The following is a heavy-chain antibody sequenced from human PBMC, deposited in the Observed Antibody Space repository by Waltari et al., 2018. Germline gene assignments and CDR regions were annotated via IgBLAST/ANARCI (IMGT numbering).Heavy chain of an antibody. CDR1: GDNLVDQY. CDR2: IDPEDDET. J-gene: IGHJ1*01. CDR3: ATDVSPKNVVTRPFES. V-gene: IGHV1-69-2*01. D-gene: IGHD3-22*01. Sequence: EVQLVQSGPEVREPGTSVKISCKTSGDNLVDQYLHWVKESQGKGPGWLGLIDPEDDETIYPARFRGRVIMSADTATDTAYLEIETLRSEGTAIYYCATDVSPKNVVTRPFESWGQGTLVTVSS.